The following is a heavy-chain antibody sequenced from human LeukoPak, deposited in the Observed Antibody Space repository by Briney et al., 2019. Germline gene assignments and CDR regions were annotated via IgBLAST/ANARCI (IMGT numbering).Heavy chain of an antibody. V-gene: IGHV4-30-2*01. J-gene: IGHJ6*03. Sequence: SETLSLTCTVSGGSISSGGYYWSWIRQPPGKGLEWIGYIYHSGSTYYNPSLKSRVTISVDRSKNQFSLKLSSVTAADTAVYYCARGRSRLTGPNMDVWGKGTTVTVSS. CDR1: GGSISSGGYY. CDR2: IYHSGST. D-gene: IGHD2-8*01. CDR3: ARGRSRLTGPNMDV.